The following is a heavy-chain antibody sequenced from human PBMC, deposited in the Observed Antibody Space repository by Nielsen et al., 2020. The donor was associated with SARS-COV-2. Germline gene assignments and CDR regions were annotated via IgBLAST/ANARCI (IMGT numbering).Heavy chain of an antibody. V-gene: IGHV3-74*01. D-gene: IGHD6-13*01. Sequence: GESLKISCAASAFTFSTYWMHWVRQAPGKGLVWVSRINSDGSSTSYADSVKGRFTISRDNAKNTLYLQMNSLRAEDTAVYFCARALFSAAGTLGYWGHGTLVTVSA. CDR3: ARALFSAAGTLGY. CDR2: INSDGSST. J-gene: IGHJ4*01. CDR1: AFTFSTYW.